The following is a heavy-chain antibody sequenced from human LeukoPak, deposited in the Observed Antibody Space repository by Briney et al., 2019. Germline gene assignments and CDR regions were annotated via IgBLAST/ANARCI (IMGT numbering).Heavy chain of an antibody. CDR1: GCTFTSYD. CDR2: MSPNSGHT. Sequence: ASVKVSCKASGCTFTSYDINWVRQVTGQGLEWMGWMSPNSGHTGYAQKFQGRVSMTRNTSIRTAYMELSSLRSEDTAVYYCARNYDILSSPDYWGQGTLVTVSS. D-gene: IGHD3-22*01. V-gene: IGHV1-8*01. J-gene: IGHJ4*02. CDR3: ARNYDILSSPDY.